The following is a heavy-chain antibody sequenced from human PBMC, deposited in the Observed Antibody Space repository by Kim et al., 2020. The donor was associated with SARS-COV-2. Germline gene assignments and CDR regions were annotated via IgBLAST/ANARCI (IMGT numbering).Heavy chain of an antibody. CDR2: IIPIFGTA. J-gene: IGHJ5*02. CDR3: ARGVVPAAMRDWFDP. Sequence: SVKVSCKASGGTFSSYAISWVRQAPGQGLEWMGGIIPIFGTANYAQKFQGRVTITADESTSTAYMELSSLRSEDTAVYYCARGVVPAAMRDWFDPWGQGTLVTVSS. CDR1: GGTFSSYA. D-gene: IGHD2-2*01. V-gene: IGHV1-69*13.